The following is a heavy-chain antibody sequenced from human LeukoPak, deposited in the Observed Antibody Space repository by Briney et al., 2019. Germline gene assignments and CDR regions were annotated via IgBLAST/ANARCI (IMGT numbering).Heavy chain of an antibody. CDR1: GYTFTRYY. V-gene: IGHV1-46*01. CDR3: ARVDVDSSGWPPYFDY. CDR2: INASGGST. Sequence: ASVKVSCKASGYTFTRYYMHWVRQAPGQGLEWMGIINASGGSTSYAQKFQGRVTMTRDTSTSTVYMELSSLRSDDTAVYYCARVDVDSSGWPPYFDYWGQGTLVTVSS. J-gene: IGHJ4*02. D-gene: IGHD6-19*01.